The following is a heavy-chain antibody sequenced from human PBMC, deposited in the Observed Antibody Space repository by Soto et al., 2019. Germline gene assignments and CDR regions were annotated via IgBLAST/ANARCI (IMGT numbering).Heavy chain of an antibody. D-gene: IGHD1-1*01. Sequence: HPEASLRLSCAASGSTFSDYWMHWVRQGPGKGLVWVSRINTDGSTTNYADSVKGRFTISRDNAKNTVFLQMNSLRADDTAVYYCSRSLFRNDPDYYWGQGTLVTVSS. J-gene: IGHJ4*02. CDR2: INTDGSTT. V-gene: IGHV3-74*01. CDR1: GSTFSDYW. CDR3: SRSLFRNDPDYY.